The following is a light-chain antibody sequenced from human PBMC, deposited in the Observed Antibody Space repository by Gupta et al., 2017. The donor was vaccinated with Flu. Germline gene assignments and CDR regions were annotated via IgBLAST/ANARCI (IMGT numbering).Light chain of an antibody. CDR2: DDS. Sequence: SYLLTQPPSVSVAPGQTARITCGGSNIGTKSVHWYQQKPGQAPVLVVYDDSDRPSGIPERFSGSNSGNTATLTISRVEAGDEADYHCQVWDSGRDHPGIFGGGTKRTVL. CDR3: QVWDSGRDHPGI. CDR1: NIGTKS. J-gene: IGLJ2*01. V-gene: IGLV3-21*02.